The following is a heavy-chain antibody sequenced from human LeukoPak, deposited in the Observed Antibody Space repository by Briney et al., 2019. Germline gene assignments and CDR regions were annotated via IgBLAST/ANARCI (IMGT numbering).Heavy chain of an antibody. CDR1: GGTFTSFG. CDR2: IIPVLDIA. Sequence: ASVTVSFKASGGTFTSFGISWVRQAPGQELEWMGRIIPVLDIADYAQKFQGRVTITADKSTTTAYMQLINLRSEDTAFYYCARGPIAVANDFDSWGQGTLVTVSS. J-gene: IGHJ4*02. D-gene: IGHD6-19*01. CDR3: ARGPIAVANDFDS. V-gene: IGHV1-69*04.